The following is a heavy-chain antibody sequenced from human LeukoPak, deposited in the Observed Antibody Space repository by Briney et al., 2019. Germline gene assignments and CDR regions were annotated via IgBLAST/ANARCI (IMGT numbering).Heavy chain of an antibody. V-gene: IGHV1-8*01. Sequence: ASVKVSCKASGYTFTSYDSNWLRHSTGQGLEWRGGMNPNSGNTGYAQKFQGRVTMTRNTSISTAYMELSSLRSEDTAVYYCARGIGGGMVRELNWGQGTLVTVSS. CDR1: GYTFTSYD. CDR2: MNPNSGNT. D-gene: IGHD3-10*01. J-gene: IGHJ4*02. CDR3: ARGIGGGMVRELN.